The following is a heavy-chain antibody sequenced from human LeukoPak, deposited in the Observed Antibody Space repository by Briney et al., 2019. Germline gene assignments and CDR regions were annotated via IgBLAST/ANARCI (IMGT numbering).Heavy chain of an antibody. CDR3: ARGPVSTIWDNWFDP. J-gene: IGHJ5*02. V-gene: IGHV3-53*04. D-gene: IGHD6-13*01. Sequence: GGSLRLSCAASGLTVSFNYMNWVRQAPGKGLEWVSVIYSGGNTYYADSVKGRFTISRHNSEDTVYLQMNSLRPEDTAVYYCARGPVSTIWDNWFDPWGQGALVTVSS. CDR2: IYSGGNT. CDR1: GLTVSFNY.